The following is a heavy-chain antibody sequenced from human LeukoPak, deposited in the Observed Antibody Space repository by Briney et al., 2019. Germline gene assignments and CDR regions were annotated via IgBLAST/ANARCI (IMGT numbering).Heavy chain of an antibody. D-gene: IGHD3-10*01. CDR3: ATDGFGELDY. V-gene: IGHV3-7*03. CDR1: GFTFSSYW. J-gene: IGHJ4*02. CDR2: IKQEGSEK. Sequence: GGALRLSCAASGFTFSSYWMSWVRQAPGKGLEGVANIKQEGSEKYYLDAVRGRFTISRDNAKNSLYLQMNSLRAEDTAVYYCATDGFGELDYWGQGTLVTVSS.